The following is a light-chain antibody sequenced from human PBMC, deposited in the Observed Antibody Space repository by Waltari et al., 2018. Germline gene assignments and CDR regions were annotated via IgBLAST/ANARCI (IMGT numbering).Light chain of an antibody. CDR2: YND. CDR1: WIGRTT. J-gene: IGLJ2*01. CDR3: QVWDSVTDHLV. V-gene: IGLV3-21*02. Sequence: YVLTQPPSVSVAPGQTARIIREGAWIGRTTVHWYRQKSGQAPVLVVYYNDVRPSGVPERFSASNSGDTATLTIGRAEAGDEADYYCQVWDSVTDHLVFGGGTKVTVL.